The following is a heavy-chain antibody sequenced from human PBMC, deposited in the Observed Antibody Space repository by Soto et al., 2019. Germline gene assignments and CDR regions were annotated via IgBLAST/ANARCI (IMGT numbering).Heavy chain of an antibody. CDR1: GYTCTIYD. D-gene: IGHD3-10*01. CDR2: MNPNSGNT. V-gene: IGHV1-8*01. J-gene: IGHJ6*02. Sequence: ASVKVSCKASGYTCTIYDINWVLQATGQGLEWMGWMNPNSGNTGYAQKFQGRVTMTRNTSISTAYMELSSLRSEDTAVYYCARGREKGSVYYGSGSYYKNYYYGMDVWGQGTTVTVSS. CDR3: ARGREKGSVYYGSGSYYKNYYYGMDV.